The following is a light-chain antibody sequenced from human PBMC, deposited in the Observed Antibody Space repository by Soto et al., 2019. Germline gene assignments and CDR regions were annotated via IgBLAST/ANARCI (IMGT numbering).Light chain of an antibody. Sequence: EIAMTQSPASLSVSQGEGAILXCRASQSVGSHLVWLQQKPGQAPRTLMDDASTRAHGSSARFSCSGSGTEFTRTISSLQSEDFAVYYRQQYHNWPITVGQGTRLDIK. CDR1: QSVGSH. CDR3: QQYHNWPIT. V-gene: IGKV3-15*01. J-gene: IGKJ5*01. CDR2: DAS.